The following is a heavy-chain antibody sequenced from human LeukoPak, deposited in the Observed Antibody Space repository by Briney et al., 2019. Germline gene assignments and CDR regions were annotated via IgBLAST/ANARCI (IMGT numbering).Heavy chain of an antibody. CDR1: GFTFSSYW. J-gene: IGHJ5*02. CDR3: ARDDCSSISCYHNWFDP. D-gene: IGHD2-2*01. CDR2: IKQDGSEK. V-gene: IGHV3-7*01. Sequence: QPGESLRLSCAASGFTFSSYWLSWVRQAPGKGLEWVANIKQDGSEKYYVDSVKGRFTISRDNAKNSLYLQMNSLRAEDTAVYYCARDDCSSISCYHNWFDPWGQGTLVTVSS.